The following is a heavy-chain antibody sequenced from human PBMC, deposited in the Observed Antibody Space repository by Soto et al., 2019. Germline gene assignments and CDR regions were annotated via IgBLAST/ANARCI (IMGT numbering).Heavy chain of an antibody. J-gene: IGHJ4*02. Sequence: EVQLLESGGGLVQPGGSLRLSCAASEFTFSSYGMSWVRQAPGKGLEWVSAISGSGGSTYYADSVKGRFTISRDNSKNTRYLQMNSLRAEETAVYYCAKKGGSYYTPFDYWGQGTLVTVSS. CDR2: ISGSGGST. CDR1: EFTFSSYG. CDR3: AKKGGSYYTPFDY. V-gene: IGHV3-23*01. D-gene: IGHD1-26*01.